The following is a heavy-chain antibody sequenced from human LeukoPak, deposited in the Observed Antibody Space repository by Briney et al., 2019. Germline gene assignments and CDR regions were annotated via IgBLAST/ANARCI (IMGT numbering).Heavy chain of an antibody. D-gene: IGHD2-2*01. V-gene: IGHV4-34*01. Sequence: SETLSLTCAVYGGSFSGYYWSWIRQPPGKGLEWIGEINHSGSTNYNPSLKSRVTISVDTSKNQFSLKLSSVTAADTAVYYCAREEYAFNSYLDFWGKGTTVTVSS. CDR3: AREEYAFNSYLDF. J-gene: IGHJ6*03. CDR1: GGSFSGYY. CDR2: INHSGST.